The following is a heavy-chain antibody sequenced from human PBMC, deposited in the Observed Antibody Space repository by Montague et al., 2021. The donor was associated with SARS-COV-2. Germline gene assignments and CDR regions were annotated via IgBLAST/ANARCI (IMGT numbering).Heavy chain of an antibody. CDR3: ARGRRRYNWRDETSYYYGIGV. D-gene: IGHD1-20*01. CDR1: GGSLSGYY. J-gene: IGHJ6*02. CDR2: INHSGST. V-gene: IGHV4-34*01. Sequence: SETLSLTCAVYGGSLSGYYWSWIRQPPGKGLEWIGEINHSGSTNYNPSLRSRVTISLDTSKNQFSLKLSSVTAADTAVYYCARGRRRYNWRDETSYYYGIGVWGQGTPVTGSS.